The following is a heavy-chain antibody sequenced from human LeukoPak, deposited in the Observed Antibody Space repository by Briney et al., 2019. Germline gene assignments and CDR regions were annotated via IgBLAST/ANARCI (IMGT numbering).Heavy chain of an antibody. D-gene: IGHD1-26*01. V-gene: IGHV4-59*11. CDR2: IYYSGST. J-gene: IGHJ4*02. Sequence: SETLSLTCTISGGSISSHYWSWIRQPPGKGLEWIGYIYYSGSTTYNPSLKSRVTMSVDTSKNQFSLKLSSVTAADTAVYYCARARGGSSDYWGQGTLVTVSS. CDR1: GGSISSHY. CDR3: ARARGGSSDY.